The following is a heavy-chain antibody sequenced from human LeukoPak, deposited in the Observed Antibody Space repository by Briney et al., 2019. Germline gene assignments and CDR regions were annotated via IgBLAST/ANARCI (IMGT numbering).Heavy chain of an antibody. J-gene: IGHJ4*02. Sequence: SETLSLTCTVSGGSISSSSYYWGWIRQPPGQGLEWIGSIYYSGSTYYNPSLQSRVTISVDTSKNQFSLKLSSVTAADTAVYYCARSTVTTWVGDFDYWGQGTLVTVSS. CDR1: GGSISSSSYY. V-gene: IGHV4-39*01. CDR2: IYYSGST. CDR3: ARSTVTTWVGDFDY. D-gene: IGHD4-17*01.